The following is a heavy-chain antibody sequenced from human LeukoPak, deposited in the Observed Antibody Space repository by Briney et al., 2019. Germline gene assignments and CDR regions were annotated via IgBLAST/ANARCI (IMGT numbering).Heavy chain of an antibody. J-gene: IGHJ6*03. D-gene: IGHD3-10*01. CDR1: GSTFTSYG. V-gene: IGHV1-18*01. Sequence: GASVKVSCKASGSTFTSYGISWVRQAPGQGLEWMGWSSAYNVNTHYAQKLQGRVTMTTDTPPSTAYMELRSLRSDDTAVYYCARAKIGYYGSGSYNYYTDVWGKGTTVTVSS. CDR3: ARAKIGYYGSGSYNYYTDV. CDR2: SSAYNVNT.